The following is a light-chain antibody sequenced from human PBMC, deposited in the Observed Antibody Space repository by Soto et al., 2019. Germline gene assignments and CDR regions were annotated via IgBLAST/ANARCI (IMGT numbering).Light chain of an antibody. J-gene: IGKJ1*01. Sequence: IQLTQSPSSLSASVGDRVTISCRASQGIGTYLAWYQQKPGKAPKLLIYAAFTLHSGVPARFSGSRSGTEFTLTISSLQPEDFATYYCQQSYSTPPWTFGQGTKVDIK. CDR3: QQSYSTPPWT. CDR2: AAF. V-gene: IGKV1-39*01. CDR1: QGIGTY.